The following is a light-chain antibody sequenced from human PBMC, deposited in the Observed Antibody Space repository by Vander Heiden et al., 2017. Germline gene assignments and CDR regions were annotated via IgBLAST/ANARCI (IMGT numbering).Light chain of an antibody. J-gene: IGKJ4*01. CDR2: DAS. V-gene: IGKV1-33*01. CDR1: QIMNIY. Sequence: DLQTTQSPSSLSASVGDRVAITCQASQIMNIYLKWYQPKPGKAPKLLICDASDLGAGVPSRFSGSGSRTDFTFTNSSLQPEDVATYYCQQYDKVPPTFGAETKVEIK. CDR3: QQYDKVPPT.